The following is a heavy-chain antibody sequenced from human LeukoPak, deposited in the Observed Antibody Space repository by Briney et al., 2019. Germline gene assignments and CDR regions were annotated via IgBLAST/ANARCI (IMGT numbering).Heavy chain of an antibody. CDR3: ANSYSGSYFPVY. V-gene: IGHV3-30*04. J-gene: IGHJ4*02. CDR1: GFTFNSYA. Sequence: GGSLRLSCAASGFTFNSYAMHWVRQAPGKGLEWVAVISYDGSNKYYADSVKGRFTISRDNSKNTLYLQMNSLRAEDTAVYYCANSYSGSYFPVYWGQGTLVTVSS. D-gene: IGHD1-26*01. CDR2: ISYDGSNK.